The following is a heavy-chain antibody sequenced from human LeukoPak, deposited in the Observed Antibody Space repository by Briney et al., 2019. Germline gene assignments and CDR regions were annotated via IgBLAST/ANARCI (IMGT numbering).Heavy chain of an antibody. J-gene: IGHJ6*03. CDR3: ARAPIIRDFWSGYYTGIAYYYMDV. CDR2: TYYRSKWYN. D-gene: IGHD3-3*01. V-gene: IGHV6-1*01. Sequence: SQTLSLTCAISGDSVSSNSAAWNWIRQSPSRGLEWLGRTYYRSKWYNDYAVSVKSRITINPDTSKNQFSLQLNSVTPEDTAVYYCARAPIIRDFWSGYYTGIAYYYMDVWGKGTTVTVSS. CDR1: GDSVSSNSAA.